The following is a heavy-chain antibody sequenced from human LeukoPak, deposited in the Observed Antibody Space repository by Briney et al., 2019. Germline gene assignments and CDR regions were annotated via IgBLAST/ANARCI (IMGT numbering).Heavy chain of an antibody. Sequence: GGSLRPSCAASGFTLSTYAVSWVRQSPGKGPEWVSGISGIGVGGITYYADSVKGRFTISRDNSKNTVYLQMNSLRAEDTAVYYCVYTGPTDSSGYIRYYDYWGQGTLVTVSS. CDR2: ISGIGVGGIT. J-gene: IGHJ4*02. D-gene: IGHD3-22*01. CDR3: VYTGPTDSSGYIRYYDY. CDR1: GFTLSTYA. V-gene: IGHV3-23*01.